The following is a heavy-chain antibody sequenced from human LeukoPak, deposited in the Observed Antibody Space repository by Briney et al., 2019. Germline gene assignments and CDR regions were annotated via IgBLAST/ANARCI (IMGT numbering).Heavy chain of an antibody. J-gene: IGHJ6*02. V-gene: IGHV4-34*01. CDR1: GGSFSGYY. CDR2: INHSGST. Sequence: SETLSLTCAVYGGSFSGYYWSWIRQPPGKGLEWIGEINHSGSTNYNPSLKSRVTISVDTSKNQFSLKLNSVTAADTAVYYCASVNIVGATKAYYYYGMDVWGQGTTVTVSS. D-gene: IGHD1-26*01. CDR3: ASVNIVGATKAYYYYGMDV.